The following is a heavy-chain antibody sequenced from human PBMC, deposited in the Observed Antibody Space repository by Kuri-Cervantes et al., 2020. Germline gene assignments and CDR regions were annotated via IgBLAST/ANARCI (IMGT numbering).Heavy chain of an antibody. D-gene: IGHD3-10*01. V-gene: IGHV4-4*07. Sequence: SETLSLTCTVSGGSISSYYWSWIRQPAGKGLEWIGRIYTSGSTHYNPSLKSRVTMSVETSKNQFSLKMSSVTAADTAVYYCARDRYRGVRGVIYYYGMDVWGQGTTVTVSS. CDR2: IYTSGST. J-gene: IGHJ6*02. CDR1: GGSISSYY. CDR3: ARDRYRGVRGVIYYYGMDV.